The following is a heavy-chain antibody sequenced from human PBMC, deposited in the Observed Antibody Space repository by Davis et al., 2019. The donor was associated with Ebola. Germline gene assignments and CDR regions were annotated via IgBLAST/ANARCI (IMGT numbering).Heavy chain of an antibody. CDR1: GGSFSGYY. CDR3: ARGPYCGGDCSGGWFDP. V-gene: IGHV4-34*01. Sequence: PSETLSLTCAVYGGSFSGYYWSWIRQPPGKGLEWIGEINHSGSTNYNPSLKSRVTISVGTSKNQFSLKLSSVTAADTAVYYCARGPYCGGDCSGGWFDPWGQGTLVTVSS. D-gene: IGHD2-21*01. CDR2: INHSGST. J-gene: IGHJ5*02.